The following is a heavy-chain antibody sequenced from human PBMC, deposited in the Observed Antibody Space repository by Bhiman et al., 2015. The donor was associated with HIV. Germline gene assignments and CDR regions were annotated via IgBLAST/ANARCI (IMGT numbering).Heavy chain of an antibody. J-gene: IGHJ4*02. Sequence: VQLVESGGGVVQPGRSLRLSCAASGFTFSSYGMHWVRQAPGKGLEWVANIKQDGSEKYYVDSVKGRFTISRDNARNSLYLQMNSLRAEDTAVYYCARDPRVGATDYFDYWGQGTLVTVSS. CDR2: IKQDGSEK. D-gene: IGHD1-26*01. CDR1: GFTFSSYG. V-gene: IGHV3-7*03. CDR3: ARDPRVGATDYFDY.